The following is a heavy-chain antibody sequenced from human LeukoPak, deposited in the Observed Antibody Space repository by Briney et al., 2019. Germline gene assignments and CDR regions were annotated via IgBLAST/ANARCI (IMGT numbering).Heavy chain of an antibody. CDR3: ARSGDYYDSSGYYLPPGAFDI. V-gene: IGHV3-66*01. CDR1: GFTVSSNY. CDR2: IYSGGST. Sequence: GGSLRLSCAASGFTVSSNYMSWVRQAPGEGLEWVSVIYSGGSTYYADSVKGRFTISRDNSKNTLYLQMNSLRAEDTAVYYCARSGDYYDSSGYYLPPGAFDIWGQGTMVTVSS. J-gene: IGHJ3*02. D-gene: IGHD3-22*01.